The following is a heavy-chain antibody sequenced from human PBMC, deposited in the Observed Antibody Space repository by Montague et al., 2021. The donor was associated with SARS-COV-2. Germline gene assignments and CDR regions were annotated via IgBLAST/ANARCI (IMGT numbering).Heavy chain of an antibody. J-gene: IGHJ4*02. V-gene: IGHV4-39*01. CDR1: GDSITNTRYF. CDR2: IYHNGKT. Sequence: SETRSLTCNVSGDSITNTRYFWGWVRQPPGKALEWIGSIYHNGKTYYNPSLERRALLSIDTSKNQFSLRLSSVIASDTAVYYCAVELNYFFDYWGQGFLVSASS. D-gene: IGHD1-7*01. CDR3: AVELNYFFDY.